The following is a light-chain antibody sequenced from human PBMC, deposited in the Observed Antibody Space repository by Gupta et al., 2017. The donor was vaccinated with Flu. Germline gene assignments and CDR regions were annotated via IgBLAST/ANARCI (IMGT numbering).Light chain of an antibody. CDR1: QTTYNF. CDR3: QQTEFAPLT. V-gene: IGKV1-39*01. J-gene: IGKJ3*01. Sequence: DIQVTQSPSSLSASVGDRVTITCRASQTTYNFLSWYQQRPGKVPRRLIHTASTLESGVPSRFSGSGYGTEFTLTISKVQPEDSATYFCQQTEFAPLTFGHGT. CDR2: TAS.